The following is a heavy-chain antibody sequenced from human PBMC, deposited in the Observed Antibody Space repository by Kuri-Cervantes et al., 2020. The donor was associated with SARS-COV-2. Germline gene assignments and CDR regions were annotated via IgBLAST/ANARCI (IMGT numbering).Heavy chain of an antibody. V-gene: IGHV3-64*01. D-gene: IGHD5-12*01. CDR1: GFTFSSYA. CDR2: ISSNGGST. J-gene: IGHJ2*01. Sequence: GESLKISCAASGFTFSSYAMHWVRQAPGKGLEYVSAISSNGGSTYYANSVKGRFTISRDNSKNTLYLQMGSLRAEDTAVYYCARVGGRDIVATDWYFDLWGRGTLVTVSS. CDR3: ARVGGRDIVATDWYFDL.